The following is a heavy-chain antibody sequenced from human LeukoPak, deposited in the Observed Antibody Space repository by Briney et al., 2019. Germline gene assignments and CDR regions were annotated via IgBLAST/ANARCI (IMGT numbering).Heavy chain of an antibody. CDR3: ARLGANYYGSGSYVDY. V-gene: IGHV1-18*01. D-gene: IGHD3-10*01. Sequence: VASVKVSCKASGYTFTSYGISWVRQAPGQGLEWMGWISAYNGNTNYAQKLQGRVTMTTDTSTSTAYMELRSLRSDDTAVYYCARLGANYYGSGSYVDYWGQGTLVTVSS. CDR1: GYTFTSYG. J-gene: IGHJ4*02. CDR2: ISAYNGNT.